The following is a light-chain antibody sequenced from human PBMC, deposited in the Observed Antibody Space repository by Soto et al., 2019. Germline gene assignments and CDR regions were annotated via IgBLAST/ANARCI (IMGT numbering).Light chain of an antibody. CDR3: ETWDSNTRV. V-gene: IGLV4-60*02. J-gene: IGLJ3*02. Sequence: QPVLTQSSSXXAXXXXXXXLTCTLSSGHSSYIIAWHQKQQGKAPRYLMNLEGSGTYNKGSGVPDRFSGSSSGADRYLTISNLQFEDEADYYCETWDSNTRVFGGGTKLTVL. CDR2: LEGSGTY. CDR1: SGHSSYI.